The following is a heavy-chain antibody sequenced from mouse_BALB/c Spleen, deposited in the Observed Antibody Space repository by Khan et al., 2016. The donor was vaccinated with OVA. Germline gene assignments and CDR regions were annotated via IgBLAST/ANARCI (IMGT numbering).Heavy chain of an antibody. V-gene: IGHV2-2*02. CDR2: ICRGGST. CDR1: GFSFTRYG. D-gene: IGHD2-4*01. J-gene: IGHJ3*01. Sequence: QVQLKQSGPGLVQPSQSLSITCTVSGFSFTRYGVHWVRQSPGKGLEWLGVICRGGSTDYNAAFITRLSIRNDNSKSQVFFKLSSIQATDTAIYYCARNYDYDEGLAYWGQGTLVTVSA. CDR3: ARNYDYDEGLAY.